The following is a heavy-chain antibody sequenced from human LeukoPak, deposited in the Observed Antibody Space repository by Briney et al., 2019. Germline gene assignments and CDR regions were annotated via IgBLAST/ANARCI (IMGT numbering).Heavy chain of an antibody. J-gene: IGHJ4*02. Sequence: GGSLRLSCAASGFTFTSYEMNWVRQAPGKGLEWVSYISSSGSTTYYADSMKGRFTISRDNAKNSLYLQMNSLRAEDTAVYYCARDLDPSSSPFPYYFDYWGQGTLVTVSS. CDR2: ISSSGSTT. CDR3: ARDLDPSSSPFPYYFDY. D-gene: IGHD6-6*01. CDR1: GFTFTSYE. V-gene: IGHV3-48*03.